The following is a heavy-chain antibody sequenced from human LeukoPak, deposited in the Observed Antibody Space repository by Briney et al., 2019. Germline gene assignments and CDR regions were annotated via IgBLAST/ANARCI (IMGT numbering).Heavy chain of an antibody. D-gene: IGHD3-3*01. CDR1: GSSISSSSYY. Sequence: SETLSLTCTVSGSSISSSSYYWGWIRQPPGKGLEWIGSIYYSGSTYYNPSLKSRVTISVDTSKNQFSLKLSSVTAADTAVYYCARSNYDFWSGSPAVQYFYWGQGTLVTVSS. CDR2: IYYSGST. V-gene: IGHV4-39*07. CDR3: ARSNYDFWSGSPAVQYFY. J-gene: IGHJ4*02.